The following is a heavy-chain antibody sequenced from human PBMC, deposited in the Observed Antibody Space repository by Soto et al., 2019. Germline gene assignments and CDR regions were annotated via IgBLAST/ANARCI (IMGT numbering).Heavy chain of an antibody. CDR1: GFSLRTSKVG. Sequence: SGPTLVNPTQTLTLTCNFSGFSLRTSKVGVGWIRQPPGEALEWLALIYWDDDKRYSPSLKSRLTIMKDSSKNQVVLTMTNMDPVDTATYYCAIVRTICDFWSGHFYLAVCGKGTTVTVSS. CDR2: IYWDDDK. V-gene: IGHV2-5*02. CDR3: AIVRTICDFWSGHFYLAV. J-gene: IGHJ6*03. D-gene: IGHD3-3*01.